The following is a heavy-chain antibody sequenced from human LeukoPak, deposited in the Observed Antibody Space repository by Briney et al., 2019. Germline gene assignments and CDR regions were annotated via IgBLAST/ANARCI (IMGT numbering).Heavy chain of an antibody. J-gene: IGHJ4*02. CDR1: GYRFTSYW. Sequence: GESLKISCKGSGYRFTSYWIGRVRQMPGKGLEWMGINYPGDSDSRYSPSFQGQVTISADKSCSTGYLQWSSFKASDTAMYYCAGNFDSWGQGTLVTVSS. CDR3: AGNFDS. V-gene: IGHV5-51*01. CDR2: NYPGDSDS.